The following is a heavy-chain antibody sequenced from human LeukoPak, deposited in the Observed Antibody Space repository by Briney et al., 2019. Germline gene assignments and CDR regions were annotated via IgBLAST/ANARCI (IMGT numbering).Heavy chain of an antibody. CDR3: AREQPLTPTNDYNWFDP. J-gene: IGHJ5*02. D-gene: IGHD6-13*01. Sequence: GSLRLSCAASGFTFISYAMSWVRQAPGKGLEWVSAISGSGGSTYYADSVKGRFTISRDNSKNTLYLQMNSLRAEDTAVYYCAREQPLTPTNDYNWFDPWGQGTLVTVSS. CDR1: GFTFISYA. CDR2: ISGSGGST. V-gene: IGHV3-23*01.